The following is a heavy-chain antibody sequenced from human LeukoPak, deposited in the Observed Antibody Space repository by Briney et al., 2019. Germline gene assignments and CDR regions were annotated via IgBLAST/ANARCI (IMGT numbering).Heavy chain of an antibody. Sequence: SETLSLTCAVSGGSMSTYYWRWIRHPPGEGREWSGYIYYTGSTNYNPYLKSRVTISVDTSKNQFSLKLSSVTAADTAVYYCARITVGANGYNWFDPWDQGTLVTVSS. CDR1: GGSMSTYY. D-gene: IGHD1-26*01. CDR2: IYYTGST. J-gene: IGHJ5*02. V-gene: IGHV4-59*08. CDR3: ARITVGANGYNWFDP.